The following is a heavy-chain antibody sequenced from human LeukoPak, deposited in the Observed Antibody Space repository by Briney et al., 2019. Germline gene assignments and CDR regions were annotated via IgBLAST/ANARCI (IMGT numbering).Heavy chain of an antibody. J-gene: IGHJ3*01. D-gene: IGHD1-26*01. CDR3: AREVGTPQAFDV. V-gene: IGHV3-48*01. CDR1: RFTFSNYG. Sequence: GGSLRLSCAASRFTFSNYGVDWVRQAPGKGLEWVSYVNSRSSTIYYADSVRGRFTISRDNAKNSLYLQMNSLKAEDTAIYYCAREVGTPQAFDVWGQGTMVTVSS. CDR2: VNSRSSTI.